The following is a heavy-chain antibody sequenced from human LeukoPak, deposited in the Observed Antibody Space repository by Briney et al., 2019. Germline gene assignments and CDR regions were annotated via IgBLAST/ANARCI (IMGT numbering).Heavy chain of an antibody. J-gene: IGHJ3*02. CDR3: ASSGELGASYAFDI. D-gene: IGHD3-10*01. CDR2: IYHSGST. CDR1: GGSISSGGYS. Sequence: SQTLSLTCAVSGGSISSGGYSWSWIRQPPGKGLEWIGYIYHSGSTYYNPSLKSRVTISVDRSKNQFSLKLSSVTAADTAVYYCASSGELGASYAFDIWGQGTMVTVSS. V-gene: IGHV4-30-2*01.